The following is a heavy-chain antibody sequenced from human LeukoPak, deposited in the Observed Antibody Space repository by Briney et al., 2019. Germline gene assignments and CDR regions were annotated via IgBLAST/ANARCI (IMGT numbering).Heavy chain of an antibody. CDR2: INHSGST. CDR1: GGSFSGYY. Sequence: PSETLSLTCAVYGGSFSGYYWSWIRQPPGKGLEWIGEINHSGSTNYNPSLKSRVTISVDTSKNQFSLKLSSVTAADTAVYYCARGAVLRYFDWVNPNDNWFDPWGQGTLVTVSS. D-gene: IGHD3-9*01. V-gene: IGHV4-34*01. J-gene: IGHJ5*02. CDR3: ARGAVLRYFDWVNPNDNWFDP.